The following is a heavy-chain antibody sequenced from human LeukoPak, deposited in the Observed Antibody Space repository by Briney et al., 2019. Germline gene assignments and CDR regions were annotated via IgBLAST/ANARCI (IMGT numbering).Heavy chain of an antibody. Sequence: GGSLRLSCAASGFTFSSYGMHWVRQAPGKGLEWVAFIRYDGSNKYYADSVKGRFTISRDNSKNTLYLQMNSLRAEDTAVYYCVKATMVRGVNLDVDYWGQGTLVTVSS. CDR1: GFTFSSYG. D-gene: IGHD3-10*01. CDR3: VKATMVRGVNLDVDY. CDR2: IRYDGSNK. J-gene: IGHJ4*02. V-gene: IGHV3-30*02.